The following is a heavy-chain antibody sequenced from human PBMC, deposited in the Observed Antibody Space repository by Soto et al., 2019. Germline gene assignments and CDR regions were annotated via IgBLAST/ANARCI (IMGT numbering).Heavy chain of an antibody. D-gene: IGHD2-15*01. Sequence: PGGSLRLSCAASGFTFSSYSMNWVRQAPGKGLEWVSYISSSSSTIYYADSVKGRFTISRDNAKNSLYLQMNSLRDEDTAVYYSARDLYCSGGSCYSGWFDPWGQGTLVTVSS. V-gene: IGHV3-48*02. CDR2: ISSSSSTI. CDR1: GFTFSSYS. CDR3: ARDLYCSGGSCYSGWFDP. J-gene: IGHJ5*02.